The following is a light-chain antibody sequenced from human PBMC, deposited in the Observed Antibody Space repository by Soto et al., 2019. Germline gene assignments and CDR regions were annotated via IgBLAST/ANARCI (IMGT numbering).Light chain of an antibody. CDR2: AAS. CDR1: QGISSY. J-gene: IGKJ1*01. CDR3: QQYYSYPWT. Sequence: AIRMTQSPSSLSASTGARVTITCRASQGISSYLAWYQQKPGKAPKLLIYAASTLQSGVPSRFSGSGSGTDFTLTISCLQSEDFATYYCQQYYSYPWTFGQGTKVELK. V-gene: IGKV1-8*01.